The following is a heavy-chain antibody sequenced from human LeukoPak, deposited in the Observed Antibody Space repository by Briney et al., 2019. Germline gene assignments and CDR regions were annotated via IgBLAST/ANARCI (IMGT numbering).Heavy chain of an antibody. J-gene: IGHJ4*02. CDR3: ARHSLVGPRYFDY. V-gene: IGHV5-51*01. D-gene: IGHD6-6*01. Sequence: GASLQISCKGSGYSFTSYWIGWVRQMPGKGLEWMGIIYPGDSDTRYSPSFQGQVTISADKSISTASLQWSSLKASDTAMYYCARHSLVGPRYFDYWGQGTLVTVSS. CDR1: GYSFTSYW. CDR2: IYPGDSDT.